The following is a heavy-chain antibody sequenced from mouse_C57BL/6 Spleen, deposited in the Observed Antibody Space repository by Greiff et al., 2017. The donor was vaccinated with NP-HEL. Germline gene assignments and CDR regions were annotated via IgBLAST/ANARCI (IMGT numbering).Heavy chain of an antibody. J-gene: IGHJ4*01. D-gene: IGHD2-5*01. CDR1: GYSLTSYG. CDR3: ARSSYSNYVDYYAMDY. V-gene: IGHV2-2*01. Sequence: QVQLKQSGPGLVQPSQSLSITCTVSGYSLTSYGVHWVRQSPGKGLEWLGVIWSGGSTDYNAAFISRLSISKDNSKSQVVFKMNSLQADDTAIYYCARSSYSNYVDYYAMDYWGQGTSVTVSS. CDR2: IWSGGST.